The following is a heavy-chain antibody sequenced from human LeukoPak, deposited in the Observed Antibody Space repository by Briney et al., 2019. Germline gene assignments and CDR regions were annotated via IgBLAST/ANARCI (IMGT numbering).Heavy chain of an antibody. CDR2: IYYSGST. Sequence: PSETLSLTCTVSGGSISSGDYYWNWLRQPPGKGLEWIGYIYYSGSTYYNPSLKSRVTISVDTSKNQFSLKLSSVTAADTAVYYCARGDDYGDYEYWGQGTLVTVSS. V-gene: IGHV4-30-4*01. CDR1: GGSISSGDYY. CDR3: ARGDDYGDYEY. D-gene: IGHD4-17*01. J-gene: IGHJ4*02.